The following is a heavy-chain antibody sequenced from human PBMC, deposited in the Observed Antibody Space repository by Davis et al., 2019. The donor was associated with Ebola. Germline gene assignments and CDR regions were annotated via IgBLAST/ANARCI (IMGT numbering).Heavy chain of an antibody. CDR2: IYWDDDK. J-gene: IGHJ5*01. CDR1: GFSLSTSGVG. V-gene: IGHV2-5*02. CDR3: AHKAYGSLSNWCGP. D-gene: IGHD4-17*01. Sequence: SGPTLVKPTPTLTLTCTFSGFSLSTSGVGVGWIRKHPGKALECLALIYWDDDKRYSPSLRSRLTITKDTSKNQVVLSMTNMDPVDTATYYCAHKAYGSLSNWCGPWGQGTLATVSS.